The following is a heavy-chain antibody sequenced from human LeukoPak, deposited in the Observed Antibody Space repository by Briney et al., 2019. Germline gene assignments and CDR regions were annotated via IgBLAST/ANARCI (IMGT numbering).Heavy chain of an antibody. J-gene: IGHJ4*02. V-gene: IGHV4-30-2*01. D-gene: IGHD3-3*01. CDR3: ARGQPRITIFGVVSHFDY. Sequence: PSETLSLTCAVSGGSISSGGYSWSWIRQPPGKGLEWIGYIYHSGSTNYNPSLKSRVTISVDTSKNQFSLKLSSVTAADTAVYYCARGQPRITIFGVVSHFDYWGQGTLVTVSS. CDR2: IYHSGST. CDR1: GGSISSGGYS.